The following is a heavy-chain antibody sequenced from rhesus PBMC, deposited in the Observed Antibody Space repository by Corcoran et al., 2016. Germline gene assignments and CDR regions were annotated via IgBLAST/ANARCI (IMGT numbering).Heavy chain of an antibody. CDR3: ARATYTYGHLYY. Sequence: QVQLQESGPGVVKPSETLFLTCAVTGGAISGSTCWSWIRPPPGKGLEWFVSIDGSRPSTNNSPSCKSRVTISKQTSKTKFSLRLSSVTAADTAVYYCARATYTYGHLYYWGQGVLVTVSS. D-gene: IGHD5-36*01. CDR2: IDGSRPST. V-gene: IGHV4S10*01. CDR1: GGAISGSTC. J-gene: IGHJ4*01.